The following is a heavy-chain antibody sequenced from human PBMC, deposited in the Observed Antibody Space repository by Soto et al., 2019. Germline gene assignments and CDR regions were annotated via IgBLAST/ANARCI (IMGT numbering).Heavy chain of an antibody. V-gene: IGHV4-59*08. D-gene: IGHD5-12*01. CDR1: GVSISSYY. Sequence: PSETLPLTCTVSGVSISSYYWIWIRQPPGKGLEWIGYIYYSGNTNYNPSLKSRVTISVDTSKNQFSLKLTSVTAADTAVYYCASLYSGYDSYYYYGMDVWGQGTTVTVSS. J-gene: IGHJ6*02. CDR3: ASLYSGYDSYYYYGMDV. CDR2: IYYSGNT.